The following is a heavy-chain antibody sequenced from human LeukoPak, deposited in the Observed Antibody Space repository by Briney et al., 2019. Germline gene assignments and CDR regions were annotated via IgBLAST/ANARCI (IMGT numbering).Heavy chain of an antibody. CDR3: ARDKLYPSRNPYFDL. CDR1: GFTFSSYA. D-gene: IGHD1-14*01. V-gene: IGHV3-64*01. J-gene: IGHJ2*01. Sequence: QTGGSLRLSCAASGFTFSSYAMHWVRQAPGKGLQYVSAISSYGGSTYYVNSVEGRFTISRDNSKNTLYLQMGSLRPEDTAVYYCARDKLYPSRNPYFDLWGRGTLVTVSS. CDR2: ISSYGGST.